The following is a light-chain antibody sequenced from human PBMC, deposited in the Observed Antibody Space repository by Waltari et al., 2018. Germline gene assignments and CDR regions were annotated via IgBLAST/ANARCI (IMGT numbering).Light chain of an antibody. CDR1: QGITNW. V-gene: IGKV1-33*01. Sequence: DIQMTQSPSSLSASLGDRVTITCRASQGITNWLAWYQQKPGKAPKLLISRASNLETGVPSRFSGSGSGTDFTLTISSLQPEDIATYYCQQHDNSPRTFGQGTKVEIK. J-gene: IGKJ1*01. CDR3: QQHDNSPRT. CDR2: RAS.